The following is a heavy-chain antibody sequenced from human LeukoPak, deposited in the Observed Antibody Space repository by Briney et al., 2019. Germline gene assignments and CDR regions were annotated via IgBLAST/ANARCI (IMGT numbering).Heavy chain of an antibody. CDR3: AADSSGYAWSLDY. V-gene: IGHV3-53*01. J-gene: IGHJ4*02. CDR2: IYSGGST. CDR1: GFTVSSKY. Sequence: GGSLRLSCAASGFTVSSKYMSWVRQAPGKGLEWVSVIYSGGSTYYADSVKGRFTISRDNSKNTLYLQMKSLRAEDTAVYYCAADSSGYAWSLDYWGQGTLVTVSS. D-gene: IGHD3-22*01.